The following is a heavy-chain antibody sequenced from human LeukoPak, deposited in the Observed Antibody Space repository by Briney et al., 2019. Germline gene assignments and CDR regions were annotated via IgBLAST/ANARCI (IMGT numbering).Heavy chain of an antibody. CDR2: IIPIFGTT. Sequence: GSLVKVSFKAAGGTFSSYAISWVRQAPGQGLEWMGGIIPIFGTTNYAQKFQDRVTITADEPTSTAYMELSSLRSEDTAVYYCARDARDDYYGSGSYSGYWGQGTLVTVSS. V-gene: IGHV1-69*01. D-gene: IGHD3-10*01. CDR3: ARDARDDYYGSGSYSGY. J-gene: IGHJ4*02. CDR1: GGTFSSYA.